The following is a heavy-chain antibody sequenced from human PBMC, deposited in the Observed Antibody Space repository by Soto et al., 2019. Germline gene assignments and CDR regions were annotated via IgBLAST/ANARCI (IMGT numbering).Heavy chain of an antibody. CDR3: ARLGTDRATPTYYGMDV. CDR1: GGTFSSYA. V-gene: IGHV1-69*13. J-gene: IGHJ6*02. CDR2: IIPIFGTA. D-gene: IGHD1-7*01. Sequence: SVKVSCKASGGTFSSYAISWVRQAPGQGLEWMGGIIPIFGTANYAQKFQGRVTITADESTSTAYMELSSLRSEDTAVYYCARLGTDRATPTYYGMDVWGQGTTVTVSS.